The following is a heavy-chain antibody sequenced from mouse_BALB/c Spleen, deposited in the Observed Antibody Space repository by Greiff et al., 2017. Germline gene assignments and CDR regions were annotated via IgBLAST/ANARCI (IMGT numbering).Heavy chain of an antibody. CDR2: ISSGGGST. V-gene: IGHV5-12-1*01. CDR3: ARRDPYYYGSLDY. J-gene: IGHJ2*01. Sequence: EVHLVESGGGLVKPGGSLKLSCAASGFAFSSYDMSWVRQTPEKRLEWVAYISSGGGSTYYPDTVKGRFTISRDNAKNTLYLQMSSLKSEDTAMYYCARRDPYYYGSLDYWGQGTTLTVSS. D-gene: IGHD1-1*01. CDR1: GFAFSSYD.